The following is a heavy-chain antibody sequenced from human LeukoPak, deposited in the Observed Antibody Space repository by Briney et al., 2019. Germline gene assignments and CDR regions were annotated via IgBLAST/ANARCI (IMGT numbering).Heavy chain of an antibody. V-gene: IGHV4-31*03. J-gene: IGHJ4*02. CDR3: ARGISTGAELDY. D-gene: IGHD1-1*01. CDR1: GGSIRSDDYY. Sequence: PSQTLSLTCTVSGGSIRSDDYYWSWIRQHPGKGLEWIGYIYYSGNTYCTPSLESRVTISVDTSKNQFSLKLNSVTAADTAVYYCARGISTGAELDYWGQGTLVTVSS. CDR2: IYYSGNT.